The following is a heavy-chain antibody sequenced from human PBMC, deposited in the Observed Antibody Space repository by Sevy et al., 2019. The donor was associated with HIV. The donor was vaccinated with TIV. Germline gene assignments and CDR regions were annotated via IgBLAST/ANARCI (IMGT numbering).Heavy chain of an antibody. J-gene: IGHJ6*02. V-gene: IGHV3-30*03. Sequence: GGSLRLSSAASGFTFSSYGMYWVRQAPGKGLEWVAVILYDGSNKYYADSVKGRFTISRDNSKNTLYLQMNSLRAGDTAVYYCARGLAALPGYYYGMDVWGQGTAVTVSS. D-gene: IGHD6-6*01. CDR3: ARGLAALPGYYYGMDV. CDR1: GFTFSSYG. CDR2: ILYDGSNK.